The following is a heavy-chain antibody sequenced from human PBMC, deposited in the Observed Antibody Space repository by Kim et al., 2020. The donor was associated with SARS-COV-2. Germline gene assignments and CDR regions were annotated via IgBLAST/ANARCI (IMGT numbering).Heavy chain of an antibody. J-gene: IGHJ6*02. CDR1: GGSISSSSYY. CDR3: ASVDTASYYYGMDV. Sequence: SETLSLTCTVSGGSISSSSYYWGWIRQPPGKGLEWIGSIYYSGSTYYNPSLKSRVTISVDTSKNQFSLKLSSVTAADTAVYYCASVDTASYYYGMDVWGQGTTVTVSS. V-gene: IGHV4-39*01. CDR2: IYYSGST. D-gene: IGHD5-18*01.